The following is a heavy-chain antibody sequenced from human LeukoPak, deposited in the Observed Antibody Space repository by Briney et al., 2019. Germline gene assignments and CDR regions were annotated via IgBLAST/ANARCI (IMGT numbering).Heavy chain of an antibody. V-gene: IGHV3-7*03. CDR1: GFTFSSYW. CDR3: AREYTYGSGTVDTFDY. CDR2: IKQDGSEK. J-gene: IGHJ4*02. D-gene: IGHD3-10*01. Sequence: GGSLRLSCAASGFTFSSYWMSWVRQAPGKGLEWVANIKQDGSEKYYVDSVKGRFTISRDNAKNSLYLQMNSLRAEDTAVYYCAREYTYGSGTVDTFDYWGQGTLVTVPS.